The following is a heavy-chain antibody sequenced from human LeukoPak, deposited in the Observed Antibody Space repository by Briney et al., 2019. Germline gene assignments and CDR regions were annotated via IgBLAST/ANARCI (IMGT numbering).Heavy chain of an antibody. D-gene: IGHD3-16*01. V-gene: IGHV3-74*01. J-gene: IGHJ3*02. CDR1: GFTLSTYW. CDR2: IDTDGSST. CDR3: AKGKGGAAFDI. Sequence: GGSLRLSCAASGFTLSTYWTHWVRQAPGKGLVWVSRIDTDGSSTNYADSVKGRFTISRDNAKNTLYLQTNSLTAEETAVYFCAKGKGGAAFDIWGQGTMVTVSS.